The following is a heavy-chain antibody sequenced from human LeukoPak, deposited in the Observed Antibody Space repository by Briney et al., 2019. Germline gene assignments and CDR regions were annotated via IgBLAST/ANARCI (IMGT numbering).Heavy chain of an antibody. V-gene: IGHV3-74*01. Sequence: GGSLRLSCAATGFTFSSYWMHWVRQAPGKGLVWVSRINSDGSSTNYADSVKGRFTISRDNAKNTLYLLMNSLRDEDTAVYYCAGDQCISTGSPSSCYRSLLFDNWGQGTLVTVSS. CDR2: INSDGSST. CDR3: AGDQCISTGSPSSCYRSLLFDN. D-gene: IGHD2-2*01. CDR1: GFTFSSYW. J-gene: IGHJ4*02.